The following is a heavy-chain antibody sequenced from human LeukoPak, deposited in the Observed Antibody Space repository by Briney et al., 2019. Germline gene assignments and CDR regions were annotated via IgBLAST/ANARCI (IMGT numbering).Heavy chain of an antibody. CDR2: INHSGST. CDR3: ASLRRRSSGYKKDYYYMDV. Sequence: SETLSLTCAVYGGSFSGYYSSWIRQPPGKGLEWIGEINHSGSTNYNPSLKSRVTISVDTSKNQFSLKLSSVTAADTAVYYCASLRRRSSGYKKDYYYMDVWGKGTTVTVSS. V-gene: IGHV4-34*01. J-gene: IGHJ6*03. D-gene: IGHD3-22*01. CDR1: GGSFSGYY.